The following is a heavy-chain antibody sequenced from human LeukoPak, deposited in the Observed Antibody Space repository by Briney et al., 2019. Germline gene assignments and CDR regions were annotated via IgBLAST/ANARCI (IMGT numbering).Heavy chain of an antibody. CDR2: ISSRSSYI. V-gene: IGHV3-21*01. CDR1: GFTYSSYS. J-gene: IGHJ4*02. CDR3: ARVSGSTRTRIFDY. Sequence: GGSLRLSCAASGFTYSSYSMNWVRHAPGKGLEWVSSISSRSSYIYYADSVKGRFTISRDNAKNSLYLQMNSLRAEDTAVYYCARVSGSTRTRIFDYWGQGTLVTVSS. D-gene: IGHD1-26*01.